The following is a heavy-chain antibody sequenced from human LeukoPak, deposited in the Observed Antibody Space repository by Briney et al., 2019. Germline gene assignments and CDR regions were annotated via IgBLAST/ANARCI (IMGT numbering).Heavy chain of an antibody. J-gene: IGHJ4*02. CDR1: GGSFSGYY. Sequence: SETLSLTCAVYGGSFSGYYWSGIRQPPGKGLEWIGEINHSGSTNYNPSLKSRVTISVDTSKNQFSLKLSSVTAADTAVYYCARGVMGDYWGQGTLVTVSS. V-gene: IGHV4-34*01. CDR2: INHSGST. CDR3: ARGVMGDY. D-gene: IGHD2-8*01.